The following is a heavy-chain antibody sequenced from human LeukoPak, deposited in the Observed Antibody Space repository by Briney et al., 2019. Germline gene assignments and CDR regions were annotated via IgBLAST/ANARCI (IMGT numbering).Heavy chain of an antibody. CDR2: ISSGGSTI. D-gene: IGHD1-1*01. J-gene: IGHJ4*02. V-gene: IGHV3-48*02. CDR1: GFTFSSYS. Sequence: GGSLRLSCAASGFTFSSYSMNWVRQAPGKGLEWVSYISSGGSTIYYADSVRGRFTISRDTAKNSLYLEMNSLRDEDTAMYYCVRGDQEANEPAFDYWGQGTLVTVSS. CDR3: VRGDQEANEPAFDY.